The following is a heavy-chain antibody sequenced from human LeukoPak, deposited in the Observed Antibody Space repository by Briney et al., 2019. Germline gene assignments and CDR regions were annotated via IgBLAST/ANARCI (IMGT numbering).Heavy chain of an antibody. CDR1: GFTFSTYG. Sequence: GGSLRLSCAASGFTFSTYGVHWVRQAPGKGLEWVAFIRYDGSNKYYADSVKGRSTISRDNSKNTLYLQMNSLRAEDTAVYYCAKRPPAYYYDSSGYYGGYFDYWGQGTLVTVSS. V-gene: IGHV3-30*02. J-gene: IGHJ4*02. CDR3: AKRPPAYYYDSSGYYGGYFDY. CDR2: IRYDGSNK. D-gene: IGHD3-22*01.